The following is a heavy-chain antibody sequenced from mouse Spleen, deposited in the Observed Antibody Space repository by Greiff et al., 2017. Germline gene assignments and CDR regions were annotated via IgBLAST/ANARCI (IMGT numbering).Heavy chain of an antibody. CDR3: ARHSYYDYDQGYAMDY. Sequence: VQLQQSGAELVKPGASVKISCKASGYTFTDYYINWVKQRPGQGLEWIGKIGPGSGSTYYNEKFKGKATLTADKSSSTAYMQLSSLTSEDSAVYFCARHSYYDYDQGYAMDYWGQGTSVTVSS. CDR1: GYTFTDYY. J-gene: IGHJ4*01. D-gene: IGHD2-4*01. V-gene: IGHV1-77*01. CDR2: IGPGSGST.